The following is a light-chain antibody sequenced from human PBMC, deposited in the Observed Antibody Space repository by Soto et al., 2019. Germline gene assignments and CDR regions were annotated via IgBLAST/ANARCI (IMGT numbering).Light chain of an antibody. V-gene: IGKV3-20*01. Sequence: EIVLTQSPGTVSWSPGERATLSCRASQSVSSRNLAWYRQKPGQAPSLLIFGASNRATGIPDLFSGSGSGTDFTLTISRLEPEDCAVYYCLRYGDSPPAYTFGQGNNLEIK. J-gene: IGKJ2*01. CDR3: LRYGDSPPAYT. CDR1: QSVSSRN. CDR2: GAS.